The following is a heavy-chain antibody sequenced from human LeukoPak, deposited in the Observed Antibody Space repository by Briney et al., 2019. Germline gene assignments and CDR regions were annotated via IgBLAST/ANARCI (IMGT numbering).Heavy chain of an antibody. CDR3: ARHEHSASFYGLSWFDP. D-gene: IGHD4-17*01. CDR2: MYHSGST. V-gene: IGHV4-39*01. Sequence: SETLSLTCTVSGDSLSSTGYYWGWIRQPPGKGLEWIASMYHSGSTYHNPSLKSRVTISVDTSKNQLSLKLSSVTAADTAIYYCARHEHSASFYGLSWFDPWGQGTLVTVSS. CDR1: GDSLSSTGYY. J-gene: IGHJ5*02.